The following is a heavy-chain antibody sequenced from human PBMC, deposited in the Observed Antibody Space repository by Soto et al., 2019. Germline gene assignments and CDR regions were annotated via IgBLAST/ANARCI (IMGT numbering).Heavy chain of an antibody. CDR1: GFTFSSYS. J-gene: IGHJ5*02. CDR3: ARDRGRYDFWSGYYRRESWFDP. D-gene: IGHD3-3*01. Sequence: EVQLVESGVGLVKPGGSLRLSCAASGFTFSSYSMNWVRQAPGKGLEWVSSISSSSSYIYYADSVKGRFTISRDNAKNSLYLQMNSLRAEDTAVYYCARDRGRYDFWSGYYRRESWFDPWGQGTLVTVSS. CDR2: ISSSSSYI. V-gene: IGHV3-21*01.